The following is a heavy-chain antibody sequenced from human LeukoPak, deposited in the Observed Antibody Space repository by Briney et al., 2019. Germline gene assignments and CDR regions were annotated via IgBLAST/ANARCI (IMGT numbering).Heavy chain of an antibody. CDR2: INNDATRT. D-gene: IGHD1-26*01. CDR1: GSAFSRSW. Sequence: GGSLRLSCAASGSAFSRSWIHWVRQAPGKGLVWVSHINNDATRTTYADSVRGRFTISRDNAKNMVSLQMNSLRAEDTAVYYCASDGAYAMAVWGQGTTVTVSS. J-gene: IGHJ6*02. V-gene: IGHV3-74*01. CDR3: ASDGAYAMAV.